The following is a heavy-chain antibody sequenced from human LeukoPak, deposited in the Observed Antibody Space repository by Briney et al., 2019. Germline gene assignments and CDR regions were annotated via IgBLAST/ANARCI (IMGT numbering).Heavy chain of an antibody. CDR1: GFTFSSYW. V-gene: IGHV3-7*03. CDR2: IKQDGSEK. CDR3: ASTVAVPAFDI. Sequence: GGSLRLSCAASGFTFSSYWMSWVRQAPGKGLEWVANIKQDGSEKYYVDSVKGRFTISRDNAKNSLYLQINSLRTEDTALYYCASTVAVPAFDIWGQGTMVTVSS. J-gene: IGHJ3*02. D-gene: IGHD6-19*01.